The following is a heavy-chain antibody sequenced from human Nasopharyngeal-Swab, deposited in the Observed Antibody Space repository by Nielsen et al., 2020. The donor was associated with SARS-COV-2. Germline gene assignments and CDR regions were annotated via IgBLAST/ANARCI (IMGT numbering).Heavy chain of an antibody. J-gene: IGHJ4*02. CDR2: ISSSGDYI. CDR3: TRDTPAMFAY. V-gene: IGHV3-21*01. CDR1: GFTFSTYA. Sequence: GESLKISCAASGFTFSTYAMNWVRQAPGKGLEWVSAISSSGDYIYHAASVKGRFTISSDNAKNSLYLQMNSLRDEDTAVYYCTRDTPAMFAYWGQGTLVTVSS.